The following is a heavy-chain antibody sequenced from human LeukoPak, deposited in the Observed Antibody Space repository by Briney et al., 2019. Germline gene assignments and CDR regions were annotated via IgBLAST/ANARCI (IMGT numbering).Heavy chain of an antibody. Sequence: PGGSRRLSCAASGFTFSSYAMSWVRQAPGKGLEWVSGISGSGGSTYYADSVMGRFTISRDNSKNTLFLQMNSLTAEDTAVYYCAKDHVYYYDSGGYYSDYWGQGTLVTVSS. CDR2: ISGSGGST. CDR3: AKDHVYYYDSGGYYSDY. V-gene: IGHV3-23*01. D-gene: IGHD3-22*01. CDR1: GFTFSSYA. J-gene: IGHJ4*02.